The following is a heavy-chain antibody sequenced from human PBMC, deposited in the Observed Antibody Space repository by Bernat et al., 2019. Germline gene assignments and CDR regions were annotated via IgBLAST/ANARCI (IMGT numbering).Heavy chain of an antibody. V-gene: IGHV4-34*01. CDR2: INHSGST. D-gene: IGHD3-10*01. Sequence: QVQLQQWGAGLLKPSETLSLTCAVYGGSFSGYYWSWVRQPPGKGLEWLGEINHSGSTNYNPSLKSRVTISVDTSKNQLSLKLTSVTAADTAVYYCARGRAFYYGSGSPPRYWGQGTLVTVS. CDR1: GGSFSGYY. J-gene: IGHJ4*02. CDR3: ARGRAFYYGSGSPPRY.